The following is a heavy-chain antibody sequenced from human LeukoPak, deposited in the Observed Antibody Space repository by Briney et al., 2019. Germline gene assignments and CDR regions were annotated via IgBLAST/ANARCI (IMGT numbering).Heavy chain of an antibody. CDR1: GYSISSSYY. CDR2: IYYTGST. CDR3: ARGSYPGWYNGEFDY. J-gene: IGHJ4*02. Sequence: SETLSLTCTVSGYSISSSYYWGWIRQPPGKGLEWIGNIYYTGSTYYNPSLKSRVTISVDTSKNQFSLKLSSVTAADTAIYYCARGSYPGWYNGEFDYWGQGTLVTVSS. V-gene: IGHV4-38-2*02. D-gene: IGHD6-19*01.